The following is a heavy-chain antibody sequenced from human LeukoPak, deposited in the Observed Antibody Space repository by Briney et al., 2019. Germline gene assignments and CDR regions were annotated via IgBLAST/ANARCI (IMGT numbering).Heavy chain of an antibody. CDR1: GGSISSTSYY. D-gene: IGHD7-27*01. V-gene: IGHV4-39*07. CDR2: IYYSGST. CDR3: ARFWDFFDY. J-gene: IGHJ4*02. Sequence: SETLSLTCTVSGGSISSTSYYWGWIRQPPGKGLEWIGSIYYSGSTFYNPSLKSRVSISEDTSKNQFSLKLSSVTAADTAVYYCARFWDFFDYWGQGTLVTVSS.